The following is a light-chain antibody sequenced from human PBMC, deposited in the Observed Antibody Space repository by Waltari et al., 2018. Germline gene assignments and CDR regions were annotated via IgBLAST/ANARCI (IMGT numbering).Light chain of an antibody. CDR1: QSVLYSSNNKNY. V-gene: IGKV4-1*01. J-gene: IGKJ1*01. Sequence: DIVMTQSPASLAVSLGERATINCKSSQSVLYSSNNKNYLAWYQQKPGQPPKMLIYWASTRESGVPDRFSGSGSGTDFTLTINSLQAEDVAVYYCQQYYTTPTWTFGQGTKVEIK. CDR2: WAS. CDR3: QQYYTTPTWT.